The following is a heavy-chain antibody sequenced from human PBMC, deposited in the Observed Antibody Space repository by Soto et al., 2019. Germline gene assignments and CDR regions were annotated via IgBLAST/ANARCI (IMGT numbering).Heavy chain of an antibody. V-gene: IGHV3-21*01. D-gene: IGHD3-9*01. Sequence: GGSLRLSRAASGFTFSSYSMNWVRQAPGKGLEWVSSISSSSSYIYYADSVKGRFTISRDNAKNSLYLQMNSLRAEDTAVYYCAREVGRYYDILTGLDAFDIWGQGTMVT. J-gene: IGHJ3*02. CDR3: AREVGRYYDILTGLDAFDI. CDR2: ISSSSSYI. CDR1: GFTFSSYS.